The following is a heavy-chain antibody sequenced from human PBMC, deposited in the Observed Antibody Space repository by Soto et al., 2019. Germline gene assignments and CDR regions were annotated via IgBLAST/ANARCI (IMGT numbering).Heavy chain of an antibody. CDR2: ISPYNGNT. CDR3: ATQIDTVMVFRD. D-gene: IGHD5-18*01. CDR1: DKTFLSYG. V-gene: IGHV1-18*01. J-gene: IGHJ4*02. Sequence: QVQLVQSGAEVKKPGASVKVSRKASDKTFLSYGISWVRQGPGQGLEWMGWISPYNGNTNYAQKLQGRVTMTTDTSTSTAYMELRSLRSDDTAVYYCATQIDTVMVFRDWGQGTLVTVSS.